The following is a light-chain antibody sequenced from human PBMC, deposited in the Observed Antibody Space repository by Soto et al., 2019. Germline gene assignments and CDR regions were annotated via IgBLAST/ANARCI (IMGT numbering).Light chain of an antibody. V-gene: IGKV3-11*01. J-gene: IGKJ4*01. CDR2: DAS. CDR3: QQRSTWPLT. Sequence: EIVLTKSPAILSLSPGERATLSCRASQSVSPYLAWYPQKPGQAPRLLIYDASKRPTGIPGRFSGSGSGTDFTLTISSLEPEDFAVYYCQQRSTWPLTFGGGTKLEIK. CDR1: QSVSPY.